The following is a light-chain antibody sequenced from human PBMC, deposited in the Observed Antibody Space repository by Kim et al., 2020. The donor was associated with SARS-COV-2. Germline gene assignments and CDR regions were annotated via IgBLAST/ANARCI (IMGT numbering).Light chain of an antibody. CDR2: GAS. J-gene: IGKJ2*01. CDR3: QQYNNWPPWQQYT. Sequence: EIVMTQSPATLSVSPGERATLSCRASQSVSSNLAWYQQKPGQAPRLLIYGASTRATGIPARFSGSGSGTEFTLTISSLQSEDFAVYYCQQYNNWPPWQQYTFGQGTKLEI. V-gene: IGKV3-15*01. CDR1: QSVSSN.